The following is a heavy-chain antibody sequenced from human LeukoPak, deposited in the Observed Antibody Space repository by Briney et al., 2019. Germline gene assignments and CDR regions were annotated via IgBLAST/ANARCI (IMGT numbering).Heavy chain of an antibody. J-gene: IGHJ5*02. CDR2: IYYSGST. CDR1: GGSISSSSYY. V-gene: IGHV4-39*01. CDR3: ARTHKNWFDP. Sequence: SETPSLTCTVSGGSISSSSYYWGWIRQPPGKGLEWIGSIYYSGSTYYNPSLKSRVTISVDTSKNQFSLKLSSVTAADTAVYYCARTHKNWFDPWGQGTLVTVSS.